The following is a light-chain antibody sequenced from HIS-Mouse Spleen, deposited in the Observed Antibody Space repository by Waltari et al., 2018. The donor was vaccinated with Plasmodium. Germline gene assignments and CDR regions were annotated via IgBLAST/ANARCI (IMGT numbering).Light chain of an antibody. Sequence: QSALTQPPSASGSPGQSVTIPCTGTSRAVGGYNYVSWYQQHPGKAPKPLIYEVSKRPSGVPDRFSGSKSGNTASLTVSGLQAEDEADYYCSSYAGSNNLVFGGGTKLTVL. CDR2: EVS. V-gene: IGLV2-8*01. J-gene: IGLJ2*01. CDR1: SRAVGGYNY. CDR3: SSYAGSNNLV.